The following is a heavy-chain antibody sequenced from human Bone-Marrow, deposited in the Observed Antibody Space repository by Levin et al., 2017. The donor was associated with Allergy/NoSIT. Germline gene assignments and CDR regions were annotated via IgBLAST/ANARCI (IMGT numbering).Heavy chain of an antibody. D-gene: IGHD3-16*02. Sequence: RPSETLSLTCAVYGESFNDYYWTWIRQPPGKELEWIGEIHHSGRTNYNPSLKSRVSISVDTSKNQFSLKLSSVTAADTAVYSCARGRDFKYYDYNWGTHRYIVYFDFWGQGSLVTVSS. CDR3: ARGRDFKYYDYNWGTHRYIVYFDF. CDR2: IHHSGRT. J-gene: IGHJ4*02. V-gene: IGHV4-34*01. CDR1: GESFNDYY.